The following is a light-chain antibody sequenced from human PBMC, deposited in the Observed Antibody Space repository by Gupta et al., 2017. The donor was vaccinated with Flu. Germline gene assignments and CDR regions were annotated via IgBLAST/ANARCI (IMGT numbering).Light chain of an antibody. CDR2: KAS. V-gene: IGKV1-5*03. CDR1: QSISVN. Sequence: GDRVTITCRASQSISVNLAWYQQKPGKAPDLLIYKASTLQRGVPSRFSGSGSGTEFTLTINSLQPDDFATYYCQQYDSYSGTFGQGTQVEIK. J-gene: IGKJ1*01. CDR3: QQYDSYSGT.